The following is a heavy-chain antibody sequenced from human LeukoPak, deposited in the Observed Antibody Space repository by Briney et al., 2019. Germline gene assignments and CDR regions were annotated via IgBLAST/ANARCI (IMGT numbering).Heavy chain of an antibody. D-gene: IGHD3/OR15-3a*01. CDR3: ARRPVRGLYYFDH. Sequence: SETLSLTCTVSGGSISGFYWSWIRQPPGKGLEWIGYIYYSGSTNYNPSLKSRITISLDTSKNQFSLKLTSVTAADTAVYYCARRPVRGLYYFDHWGQGTLVTVSS. CDR2: IYYSGST. J-gene: IGHJ4*02. CDR1: GGSISGFY. V-gene: IGHV4-59*08.